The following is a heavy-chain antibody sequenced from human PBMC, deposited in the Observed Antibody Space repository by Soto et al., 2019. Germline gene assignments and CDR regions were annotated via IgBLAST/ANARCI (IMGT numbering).Heavy chain of an antibody. J-gene: IGHJ6*02. CDR1: GGSFSGYY. V-gene: IGHV4-34*01. CDR3: ARDKVYDFWSGKTGYGMDV. D-gene: IGHD3-3*01. CDR2: INHSGST. Sequence: SETLSLTCAVYGGSFSGYYWSWIRQPPGKGLEWIGEINHSGSTNYNPSLKSRVTISVDTSKNQFSLKLSSVTAADTAVYYCARDKVYDFWSGKTGYGMDVWGQGTTVNVSS.